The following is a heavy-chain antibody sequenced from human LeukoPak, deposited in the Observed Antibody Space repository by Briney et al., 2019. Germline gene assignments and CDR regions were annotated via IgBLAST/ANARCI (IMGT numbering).Heavy chain of an antibody. Sequence: PSETLSLTCTVSGGSISSYYWSWIRQPPGKGLEWIGYIYYSGSTNYNPSLKSRVTISVGTSKNQFSLKLSSVTAADTAVYYCARDYCSSTSCYVGFDPWGQGTLVTVSS. CDR3: ARDYCSSTSCYVGFDP. CDR1: GGSISSYY. V-gene: IGHV4-59*01. CDR2: IYYSGST. D-gene: IGHD2-2*01. J-gene: IGHJ5*02.